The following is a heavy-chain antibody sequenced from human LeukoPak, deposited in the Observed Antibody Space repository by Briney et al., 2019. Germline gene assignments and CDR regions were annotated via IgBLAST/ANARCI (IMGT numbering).Heavy chain of an antibody. CDR3: SGTGLYSSGWYVRSDRTFDY. Sequence: GESLKISCKGSGYSFTSYWIGWVRQMPGKGLEWMGIIYPGDSDTRYSPSFQGQVTISADKSISTAYLQWSSLKASDTAMSYWSGTGLYSSGWYVRSDRTFDYWGQGTLVTVSS. V-gene: IGHV5-51*01. CDR2: IYPGDSDT. D-gene: IGHD6-19*01. J-gene: IGHJ4*02. CDR1: GYSFTSYW.